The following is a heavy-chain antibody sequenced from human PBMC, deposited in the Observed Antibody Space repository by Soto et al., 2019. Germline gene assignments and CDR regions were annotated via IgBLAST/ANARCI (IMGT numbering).Heavy chain of an antibody. J-gene: IGHJ6*02. CDR3: ARDSSGRQYYGMDV. V-gene: IGHV3-48*02. D-gene: IGHD3-22*01. Sequence: ESLLLSCTPSGFILSDYSMNWVRQAPGKGLEWISYITTTSSTMYYADSVKGRFTISRDNAKNSLYLQMNSLRDEDTAVYYCARDSSGRQYYGMDVWGQGTTVTVSS. CDR1: GFILSDYS. CDR2: ITTTSSTM.